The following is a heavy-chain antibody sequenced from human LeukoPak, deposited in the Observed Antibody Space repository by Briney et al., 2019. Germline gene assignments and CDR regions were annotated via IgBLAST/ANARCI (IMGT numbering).Heavy chain of an antibody. CDR3: ARGRARFLEWLSLYYYYYYMDV. J-gene: IGHJ6*03. CDR1: GGSISGSSYY. CDR2: IYYSGST. D-gene: IGHD3-3*01. V-gene: IGHV4-61*01. Sequence: SETLSLTCTVSGGSISGSSYYWSWIRQPPGKGLEWIGYIYYSGSTNYNPSLKSRVTISVDTSKNQFSLKLSSVTAADTAVYYCARGRARFLEWLSLYYYYYYMDVWGKGTTVTVSS.